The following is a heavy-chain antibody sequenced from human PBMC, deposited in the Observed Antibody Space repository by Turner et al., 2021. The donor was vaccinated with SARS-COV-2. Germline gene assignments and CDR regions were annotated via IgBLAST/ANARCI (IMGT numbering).Heavy chain of an antibody. CDR2: GQPVVTT. D-gene: IGHD3-3*01. J-gene: IGHJ4*02. Sequence: QVQLQQWGAGPFKPSETLSLICAVHGGSLSGYSRTWIRQPPGKGLEWIGEGQPVVTTYYNPSLKSRVSMSVDTSKNQFSLKLNSVTAADTAFYYCARGDDPRKSGVVWGQGTLVTVSS. CDR3: ARGDDPRKSGVV. V-gene: IGHV4-34*01. CDR1: GGSLSGYS.